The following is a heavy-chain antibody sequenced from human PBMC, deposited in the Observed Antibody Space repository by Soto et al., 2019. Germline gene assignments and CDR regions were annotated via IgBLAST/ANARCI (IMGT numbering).Heavy chain of an antibody. CDR3: TTSPHRDSERVFV. CDR1: GFTFSTYW. V-gene: IGHV3-7*01. CDR2: IKQDGTEK. D-gene: IGHD1-1*01. J-gene: IGHJ6*02. Sequence: EVQLVESGGGLVQPGGSLRLSCAASGFTFSTYWMSWVRRTPGKGLEWVANIKQDGTEKYYVDSVRCRLTVSRDNAKSSLYLQMNSLRVEDTSVYYCTTSPHRDSERVFVWGQGTAVTVS.